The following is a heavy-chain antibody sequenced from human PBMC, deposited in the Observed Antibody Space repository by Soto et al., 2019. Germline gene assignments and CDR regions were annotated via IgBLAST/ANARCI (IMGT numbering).Heavy chain of an antibody. Sequence: QVQLVQSGAEVKKHGSSVKVSCKASGCTFGSYAFSWLRQAPGQGLVWMGGIIPVSVAAHYAQKFQGRVMITSDESTSTAYMELRSLSSQTPAVYSCATAWGGTRPTCTLDYWGQGARFIVS. D-gene: IGHD1-1*01. CDR2: IIPVSVAA. CDR1: GCTFGSYA. J-gene: IGHJ4*02. CDR3: ATAWGGTRPTCTLDY. V-gene: IGHV1-69*01.